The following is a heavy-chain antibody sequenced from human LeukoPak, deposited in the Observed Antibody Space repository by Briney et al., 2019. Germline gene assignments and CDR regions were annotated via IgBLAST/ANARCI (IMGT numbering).Heavy chain of an antibody. CDR1: GFTFSSYS. J-gene: IGHJ4*02. D-gene: IGHD1-14*01. V-gene: IGHV3-21*01. CDR2: ISSSSSYI. Sequence: PGGSLRLSCAASGFTFSSYSMNWVRQAPGKGLEWVSSISSSSSYIYYADSVKGRFTISRDNVKNSLYLQMNSLRAEDTAVYYCARVGMGRQHYFDYWGQGTLVTVSS. CDR3: ARVGMGRQHYFDY.